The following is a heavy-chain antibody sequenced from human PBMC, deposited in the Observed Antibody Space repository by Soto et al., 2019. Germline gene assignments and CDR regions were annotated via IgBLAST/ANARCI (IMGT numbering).Heavy chain of an antibody. CDR2: IGGGGGSK. CDR1: DFPFSSIP. Sequence: EVHRLELGGAWVQPGGPLGFSGEASDFPFSSIPMGGVGKAPGRGRGGVSVIGGGGGSKYYADSVKGRFTISRDNSKNTLYLQMNSLRAEDTAVYYCATVGAFSSSWYYFDYWGQGTLVTVSS. D-gene: IGHD6-13*01. V-gene: IGHV3-23*01. J-gene: IGHJ4*02. CDR3: ATVGAFSSSWYYFDY.